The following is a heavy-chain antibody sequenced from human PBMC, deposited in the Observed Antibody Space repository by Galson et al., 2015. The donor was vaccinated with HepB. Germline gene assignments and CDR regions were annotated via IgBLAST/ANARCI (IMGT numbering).Heavy chain of an antibody. Sequence: SLRLSCAASGFTFSSYAMHWVRQAPGKGLEWVAVISYDGSNKYYADSVKGRFTISRDNSKNTLYLQMNSLRAEDTAVYYCARAIGIAAAGRLNWFDPWGQGTLVTVSS. J-gene: IGHJ5*02. CDR3: ARAIGIAAAGRLNWFDP. CDR1: GFTFSSYA. CDR2: ISYDGSNK. D-gene: IGHD6-13*01. V-gene: IGHV3-30*04.